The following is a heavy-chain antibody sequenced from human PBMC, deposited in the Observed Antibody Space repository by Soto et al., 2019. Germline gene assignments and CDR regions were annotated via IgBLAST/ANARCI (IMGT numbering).Heavy chain of an antibody. CDR2: ISSSSSTI. D-gene: IGHD2-15*01. CDR1: GYTFCSYS. V-gene: IGHV3-48*02. Sequence: GGSLRLSCAASGYTFCSYSMNWVRQAPGKGLEWVSYISSSSSTIYYADSVKGRFTISRDNAKNSLYLQMNSLRDEDTAVYYCARGRFVVVAAKLDFDYWGQGTLVTVSS. J-gene: IGHJ4*02. CDR3: ARGRFVVVAAKLDFDY.